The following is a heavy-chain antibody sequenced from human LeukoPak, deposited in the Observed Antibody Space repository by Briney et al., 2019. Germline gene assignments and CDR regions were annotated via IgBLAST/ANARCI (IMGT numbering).Heavy chain of an antibody. J-gene: IGHJ4*02. D-gene: IGHD4-17*01. CDR2: ISYDGSNK. Sequence: GGSLRLSCAASGFTFSSYAMHWVRQAPGKGLEWVAVISYDGSNKYYADSVKGRFTISRDNSKNTLYLQMNSLRAEDTAVYYCARFHGDYVLDYWGQGTLVTVSS. V-gene: IGHV3-30-3*01. CDR1: GFTFSSYA. CDR3: ARFHGDYVLDY.